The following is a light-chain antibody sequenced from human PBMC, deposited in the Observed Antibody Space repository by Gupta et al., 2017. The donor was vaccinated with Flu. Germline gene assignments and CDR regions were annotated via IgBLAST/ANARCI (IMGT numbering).Light chain of an antibody. V-gene: IGLV2-14*01. CDR1: SSDAGGYNF. CDR3: SSYTSSSTLV. Sequence: QSALTQPASVSGSPGQSITIPCTGTSSDAGGYNFVSWYQQHPGKAPRLMIYEVSNRPAGVSHRFSGSTSGNTASLTISGLQAEDEADYYCSSYTSSSTLVFGTGTKVTVL. CDR2: EVS. J-gene: IGLJ1*01.